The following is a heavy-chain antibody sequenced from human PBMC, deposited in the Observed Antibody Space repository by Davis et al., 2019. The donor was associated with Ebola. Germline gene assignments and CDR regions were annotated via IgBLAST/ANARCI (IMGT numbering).Heavy chain of an antibody. CDR3: AHRRPDDRRYCSGGSCYSHYYYGMDV. CDR1: GFSLSTSGMC. J-gene: IGHJ6*02. V-gene: IGHV2-70*12. CDR2: IDWDDDK. D-gene: IGHD2-15*01. Sequence: SGPTLVKPTQTLTLTCTFSGFSLSTSGMCVSWIRQPPGKALEWLARIDWDDDKYYSTFLKTRLTISKDTSKNQVVLTMTNMDPVDTATYYCAHRRPDDRRYCSGGSCYSHYYYGMDVWGQGTTVTVSS.